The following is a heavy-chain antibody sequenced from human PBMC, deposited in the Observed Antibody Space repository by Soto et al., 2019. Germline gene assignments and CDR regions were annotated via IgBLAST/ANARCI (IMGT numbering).Heavy chain of an antibody. V-gene: IGHV4-59*01. CDR1: GVSISSYY. Sequence: SETLSLTCTVSGVSISSYYCSWIRQPPGNGLEWIGYICYSGSTNYNPSFKSRGTISVDTSTNQFSLKLSSVTAADTAVYYCARTTAMPNNWFDPWGQGTLVTVSS. J-gene: IGHJ5*02. D-gene: IGHD5-18*01. CDR2: ICYSGST. CDR3: ARTTAMPNNWFDP.